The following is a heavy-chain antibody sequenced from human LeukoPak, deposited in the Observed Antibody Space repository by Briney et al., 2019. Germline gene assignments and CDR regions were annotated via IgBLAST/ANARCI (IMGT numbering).Heavy chain of an antibody. J-gene: IGHJ4*02. Sequence: GASVKVSCKVSGYTLTELSMHWVRQTPGTGLEWMGGFDPEDDETIYAQKFQGRVTMTEDTSTDTAYMELSSLRSEDTAVYYCARDKPGYSSYGDYWGQGTLVTVSS. CDR1: GYTLTELS. V-gene: IGHV1-24*01. CDR3: ARDKPGYSSYGDY. CDR2: FDPEDDET. D-gene: IGHD6-13*01.